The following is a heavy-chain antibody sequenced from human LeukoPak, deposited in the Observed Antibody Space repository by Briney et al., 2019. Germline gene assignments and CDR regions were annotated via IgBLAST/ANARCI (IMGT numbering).Heavy chain of an antibody. Sequence: GASVKVSCKASGGTFSSYAISWVRQAPGQGLEWMGWINPNSGGTNYAQKFQGRVTMTRDTSISTAYMELSRLRSDDTAVYYCARASFNDRQGANNPGYWGQGTLVTVSS. D-gene: IGHD1-1*01. J-gene: IGHJ4*02. CDR2: INPNSGGT. V-gene: IGHV1-2*02. CDR3: ARASFNDRQGANNPGY. CDR1: GGTFSSYA.